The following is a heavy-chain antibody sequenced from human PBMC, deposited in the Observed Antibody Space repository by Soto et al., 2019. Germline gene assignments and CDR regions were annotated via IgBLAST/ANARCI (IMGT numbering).Heavy chain of an antibody. Sequence: GASVKVSCKASGYIFSSQDINCVRQATGQGLEWMGWMNPNSGDTGFAQKFQGRVTMTRDTSLSTAYMEVSSLRSEDTAVYYCARGRSGSYYRPGYHYYGLEVWGQGTTVTVSS. D-gene: IGHD1-26*01. CDR2: MNPNSGDT. V-gene: IGHV1-8*01. CDR1: GYIFSSQD. CDR3: ARGRSGSYYRPGYHYYGLEV. J-gene: IGHJ6*01.